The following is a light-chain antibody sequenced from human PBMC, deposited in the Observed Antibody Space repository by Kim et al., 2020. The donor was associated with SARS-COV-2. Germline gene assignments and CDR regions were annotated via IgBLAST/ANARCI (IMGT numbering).Light chain of an antibody. J-gene: IGLJ2*01. CDR1: SGDIASNY. V-gene: IGLV6-57*03. Sequence: KTVTISCTRSSGDIASNYVQWCQQRPGSAPTTVIVENNQRPSGVPDRFSGSIDSSSNSASLTISGLKTEDEADYYGHSYDSNNHVVFGGGTQLTVL. CDR2: ENN. CDR3: HSYDSNNHVV.